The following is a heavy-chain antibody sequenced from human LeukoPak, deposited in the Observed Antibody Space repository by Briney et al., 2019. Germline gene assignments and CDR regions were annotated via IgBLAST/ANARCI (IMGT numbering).Heavy chain of an antibody. V-gene: IGHV4-30-4*01. CDR3: ARAPSNYYGSGSYSYYFDY. D-gene: IGHD3-10*01. J-gene: IGHJ4*02. CDR1: GGSISSGDYY. CDR2: IYYSGST. Sequence: SETLSLTCTVSGGSISSGDYYWSWIRQPPGKGLEWIGYIYYSGSTYYNPSLKSRVTISVDTSKNQFSLKLSSVTAADTAVYYCARAPSNYYGSGSYSYYFDYWGQGTLVTVSS.